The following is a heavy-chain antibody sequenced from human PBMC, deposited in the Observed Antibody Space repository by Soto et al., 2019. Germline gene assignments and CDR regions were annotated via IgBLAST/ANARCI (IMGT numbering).Heavy chain of an antibody. J-gene: IGHJ4*02. CDR3: ARDQDGDKIDY. CDR2: ISGYNGNT. CDR1: GYTFTSNG. Sequence: VASVKVSCKASGYTFTSNGVSWVRQAPGQGLEWLGWISGYNGNTNYERKFQDRLTVTTDTSTSTAYMELRSLRSDDTAIYCCARDQDGDKIDYWGQGTLVTVSS. V-gene: IGHV1-18*04. D-gene: IGHD2-21*02.